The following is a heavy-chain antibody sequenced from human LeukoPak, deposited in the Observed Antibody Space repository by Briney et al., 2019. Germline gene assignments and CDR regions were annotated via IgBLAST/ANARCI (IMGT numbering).Heavy chain of an antibody. CDR1: GYTFTNYA. CDR3: ARDRRAVAGSLSWFDP. V-gene: IGHV1-18*01. D-gene: IGHD6-19*01. J-gene: IGHJ5*02. Sequence: GASVKVSCKASGYTFTNYAIVWVRQAPGQGLEWMGWISVYNGNTNYAQNVQGRVTMTTDTSTNTACMEVRSLRSDDTAVYYCARDRRAVAGSLSWFDPWGQGTLVTVSS. CDR2: ISVYNGNT.